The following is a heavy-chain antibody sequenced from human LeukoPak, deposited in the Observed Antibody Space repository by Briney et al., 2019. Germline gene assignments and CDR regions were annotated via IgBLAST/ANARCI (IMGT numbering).Heavy chain of an antibody. Sequence: PSETLSLTCSGSGFINTPYYWSWIRQPPGKGLEWIGYIYYSGSTNYNPSLESRVTISVATSRNQSSLKLSSVTAADTAVYYCASFSGYDFWSGYQSDLDAFDIWGQGTMVTVSS. V-gene: IGHV4-59*08. CDR2: IYYSGST. CDR1: GFINTPYY. D-gene: IGHD3-3*01. CDR3: ASFSGYDFWSGYQSDLDAFDI. J-gene: IGHJ3*02.